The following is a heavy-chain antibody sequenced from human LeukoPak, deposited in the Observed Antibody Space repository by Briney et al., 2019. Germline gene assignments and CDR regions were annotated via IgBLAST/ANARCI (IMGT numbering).Heavy chain of an antibody. CDR2: IYYSGST. Sequence: SETLSLTCTVSGGSISSSRYYWGWIRQPPGKGLEWIGNIYYSGSTYHNSSLKSRVTVSVDTSKNQFSLKLSSVTAADTAVYYCARHMISPYAFDIWGQGTMVTVSS. J-gene: IGHJ3*02. CDR3: ARHMISPYAFDI. CDR1: GGSISSSRYY. D-gene: IGHD3/OR15-3a*01. V-gene: IGHV4-39*01.